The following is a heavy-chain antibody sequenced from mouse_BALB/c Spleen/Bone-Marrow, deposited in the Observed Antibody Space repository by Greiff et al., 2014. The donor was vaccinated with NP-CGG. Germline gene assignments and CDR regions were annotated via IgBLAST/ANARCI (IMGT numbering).Heavy chain of an antibody. J-gene: IGHJ2*01. Sequence: EVQRVESGGGLVKPGGSLKLSCAASGFTFSYYAMSWVRQSPEKSLEWVAEISSGGSYTYYPDTVTGRFTISRDNAKNTLYLEMSSLRSEDTAVYYCARDSSGYFDYWGRGTTLTVSS. D-gene: IGHD3-1*01. V-gene: IGHV5-9-4*01. CDR2: ISSGGSYT. CDR3: ARDSSGYFDY. CDR1: GFTFSYYA.